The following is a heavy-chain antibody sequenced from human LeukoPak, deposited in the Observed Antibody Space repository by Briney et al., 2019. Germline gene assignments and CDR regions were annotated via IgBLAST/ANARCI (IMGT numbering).Heavy chain of an antibody. D-gene: IGHD3-10*01. Sequence: EPGGSLRLSCSASGFTFSDYDLSWIRQPPAPGMGLDSYINSSDSIIYYADSVKSRFTISRDNAQNSLYLQMNSLRADDTAVYYCARGYGSGSYSPLSNWGQGTLVTVSS. CDR3: ARGYGSGSYSPLSN. CDR1: GFTFSDYD. J-gene: IGHJ4*02. CDR2: INSSDSII. V-gene: IGHV3-11*04.